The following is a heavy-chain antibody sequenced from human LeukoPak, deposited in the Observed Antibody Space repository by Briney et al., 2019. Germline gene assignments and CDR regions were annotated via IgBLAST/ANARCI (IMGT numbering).Heavy chain of an antibody. J-gene: IGHJ4*02. CDR2: ISSSGRT. Sequence: SETLSLTCTVSGFSITAYTWNWIRQSPGKGLEWIGYISSSGRTDYNPSLKSRVTLSLDTSKNQFSSILISLTAADTAVYYCARGYYEPFASWGPGTLVTVSS. D-gene: IGHD1-26*01. V-gene: IGHV4-59*01. CDR3: ARGYYEPFAS. CDR1: GFSITAYT.